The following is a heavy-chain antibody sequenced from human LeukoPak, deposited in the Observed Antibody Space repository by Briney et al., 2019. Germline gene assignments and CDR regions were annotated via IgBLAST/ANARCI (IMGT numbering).Heavy chain of an antibody. Sequence: ASAKVSXKASGYTFTSYGISWVRQAPGQGLEWIGWISAYNGNTNYAQKLQGRVTMTTDTSTSTAYMELRSLRSDDTAVYYCARDRYYDSSGYSGYWGQGTLVTVSS. CDR1: GYTFTSYG. CDR3: ARDRYYDSSGYSGY. V-gene: IGHV1-18*01. CDR2: ISAYNGNT. J-gene: IGHJ4*02. D-gene: IGHD3-22*01.